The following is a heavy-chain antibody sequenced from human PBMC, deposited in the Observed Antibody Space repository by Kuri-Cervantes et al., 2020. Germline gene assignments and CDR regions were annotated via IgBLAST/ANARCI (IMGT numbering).Heavy chain of an antibody. CDR1: GFTVSSNY. CDR2: IYSGGST. Sequence: GGSLRLSCSASGFTVSSNYMSWVRQAPGKGLGWVSVIYSGGSTYYADSVKGRFTISRDNSKNTLYLQMNSLRAEDTAVYYCASNRMTTNYYYGMDVWGQGTTVTVSS. V-gene: IGHV3-66*02. J-gene: IGHJ6*02. D-gene: IGHD4-17*01. CDR3: ASNRMTTNYYYGMDV.